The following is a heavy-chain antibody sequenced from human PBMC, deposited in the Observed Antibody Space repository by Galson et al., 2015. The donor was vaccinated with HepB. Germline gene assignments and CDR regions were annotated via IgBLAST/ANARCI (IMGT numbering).Heavy chain of an antibody. CDR3: ARVHYTTVTAYDAFDI. J-gene: IGHJ3*02. D-gene: IGHD4-17*01. CDR2: INSDGSST. CDR1: GFTFSSYW. Sequence: SLRLSCAASGFTFSSYWMHWVRQAPGKGLVWVSRINSDGSSTSYADSVKGRFTISRDDAKNTLYLQMNSLRAEDTAVYYCARVHYTTVTAYDAFDIWGQGTMVTVSS. V-gene: IGHV3-74*01.